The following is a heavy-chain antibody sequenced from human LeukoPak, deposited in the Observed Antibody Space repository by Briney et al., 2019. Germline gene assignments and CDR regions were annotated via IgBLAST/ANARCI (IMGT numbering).Heavy chain of an antibody. Sequence: GASVKVSCKASGYTFTSYYMHWVRQAPGQGLEWMGWINPNSGGTNYAQKFQGRVTMTRDTSISTAYMELSRLRSDDTAVYYCARVWIAAAGTLFVYWGQGTLVTVSS. CDR3: ARVWIAAAGTLFVY. J-gene: IGHJ4*02. D-gene: IGHD6-13*01. CDR1: GYTFTSYY. V-gene: IGHV1-2*02. CDR2: INPNSGGT.